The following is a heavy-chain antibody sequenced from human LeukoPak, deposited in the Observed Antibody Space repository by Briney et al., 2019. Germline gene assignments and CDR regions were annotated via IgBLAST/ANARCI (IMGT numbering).Heavy chain of an antibody. Sequence: ASVKVSCKASGYTFTGYYMHWVRQAPGQGLEWMGWINPNSGGTNYAQKFQGRVTMTRDTSISTAYMELSRLRSDDTAVYYCARNTSGWPDAFDIWGQGTMVTVPS. CDR3: ARNTSGWPDAFDI. D-gene: IGHD6-19*01. CDR2: INPNSGGT. V-gene: IGHV1-2*02. J-gene: IGHJ3*02. CDR1: GYTFTGYY.